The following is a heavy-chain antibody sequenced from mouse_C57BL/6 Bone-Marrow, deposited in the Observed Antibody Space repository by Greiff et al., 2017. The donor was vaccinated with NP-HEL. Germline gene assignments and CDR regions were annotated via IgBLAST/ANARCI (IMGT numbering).Heavy chain of an antibody. J-gene: IGHJ3*01. Sequence: VKLMESGAELVRPGASVTLSCKASGYPFTDYEMHWVKQTPVHGLEWIGAIDPETGGTAYNQKFKGKAILTADKSSGTAYMELRSLTSEDSAVYYCTICAYWGQGTLVTVSA. CDR2: IDPETGGT. CDR1: GYPFTDYE. V-gene: IGHV1-15*01. CDR3: TICAY.